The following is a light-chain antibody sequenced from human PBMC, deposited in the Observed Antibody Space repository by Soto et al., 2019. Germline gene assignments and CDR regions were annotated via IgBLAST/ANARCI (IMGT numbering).Light chain of an antibody. J-gene: IGKJ1*01. CDR1: QSVSSY. CDR2: DAS. CDR3: QQRSIWPT. Sequence: EILFTQSPATLSLSPGEGATLSCRASQSVSSYLAWYQQKPGQAPRLLIYDASNRATGIPARLSGSGSGTDFTLTIRSLEPEDSAVYYCQQRSIWPTFGQGTKVDIK. V-gene: IGKV3-11*01.